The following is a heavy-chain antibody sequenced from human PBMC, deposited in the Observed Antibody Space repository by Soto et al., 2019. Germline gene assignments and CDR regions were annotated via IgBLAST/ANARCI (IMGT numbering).Heavy chain of an antibody. CDR1: GYALTGLS. D-gene: IGHD3-22*01. V-gene: IGHV1-24*01. CDR3: ATFNTYYYDSSGYYRYYYYGMDV. Sequence: ASVKVCCKVSGYALTGLSMHWVRQAPGKGLEWMGGFDPEDGETIYAQKFQGRVTMTEDTSTDTAYMELSSLRSEDTAVYYCATFNTYYYDSSGYYRYYYYGMDVWGQGTTVTVSS. J-gene: IGHJ6*02. CDR2: FDPEDGET.